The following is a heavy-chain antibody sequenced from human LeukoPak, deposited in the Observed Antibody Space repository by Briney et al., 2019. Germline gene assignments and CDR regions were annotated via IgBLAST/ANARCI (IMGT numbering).Heavy chain of an antibody. J-gene: IGHJ4*02. CDR1: GGSVNSGGSY. CDR3: ARIDTGDADC. V-gene: IGHV4-31*02. CDR2: ISYSGNT. D-gene: IGHD1-1*01. Sequence: SETLSLTCTVSGGSVNSGGSYWTWIRQHPGKGLEWIGYISYSGNTYYSPSLKSRITISVDTSKNQFSLKLSSVTAADTAVYYCARIDTGDADCWGQGTMVTVSS.